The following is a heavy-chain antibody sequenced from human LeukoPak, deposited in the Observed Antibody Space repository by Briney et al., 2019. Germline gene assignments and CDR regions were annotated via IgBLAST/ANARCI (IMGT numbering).Heavy chain of an antibody. CDR2: INNDGSGT. CDR1: GFTFSSYW. J-gene: IGHJ5*02. V-gene: IGHV3-74*01. D-gene: IGHD2-15*01. Sequence: GGSLSLSFAASGFTFSSYWMHWVRQAPGKGPVWVSRINNDGSGTTYADSEKGRFTISRDDAKNTLYLQMNSLRAEDTAVYYCVRGGESTWSWGQGTLVTVSS. CDR3: VRGGESTWS.